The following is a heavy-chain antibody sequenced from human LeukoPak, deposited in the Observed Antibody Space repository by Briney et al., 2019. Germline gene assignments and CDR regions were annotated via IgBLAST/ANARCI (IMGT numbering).Heavy chain of an antibody. CDR3: ARERWELRGWYFDL. D-gene: IGHD1-26*01. CDR1: GGSISSYY. J-gene: IGHJ2*01. V-gene: IGHV4-59*01. CDR2: IYYSGST. Sequence: PSETLPLTCTVSGGSISSYYWSWIRQPPGRGLEWIGYIYYSGSTNYNPSRKSRVTISVDTSKNQFSLKLSSGTAAATAVYYCARERWELRGWYFDLWGRGTLVTVSS.